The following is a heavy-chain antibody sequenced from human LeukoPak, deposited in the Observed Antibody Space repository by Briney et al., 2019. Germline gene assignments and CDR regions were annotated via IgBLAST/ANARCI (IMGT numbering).Heavy chain of an antibody. J-gene: IGHJ3*02. CDR1: GFTFSSYS. Sequence: PGGSLRLSCAASGFTFSSYSMNWVRQAPGKGLEWVSSISSSSSYIYYADSVKGRFTISRDNAKNSLYLQMNSLRAEDTAVYYCATIRWLQFRDAFDIWGQGTMVTVSS. CDR3: ATIRWLQFRDAFDI. V-gene: IGHV3-21*01. D-gene: IGHD5-24*01. CDR2: ISSSSSYI.